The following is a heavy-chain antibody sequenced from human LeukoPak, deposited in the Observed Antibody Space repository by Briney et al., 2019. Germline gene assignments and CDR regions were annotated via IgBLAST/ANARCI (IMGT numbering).Heavy chain of an antibody. D-gene: IGHD6-19*01. Sequence: RGESLKISCKASGYSFTTYWIGWVRQMPGKGLEWMGIIYPGDSDTRYSPSFQGQVTISADKSISTAYLQWSSLKASDTAMYYCARRGSSGWAHGGAFDIWGQGTMVTVSS. CDR2: IYPGDSDT. CDR1: GYSFTTYW. J-gene: IGHJ3*02. V-gene: IGHV5-51*01. CDR3: ARRGSSGWAHGGAFDI.